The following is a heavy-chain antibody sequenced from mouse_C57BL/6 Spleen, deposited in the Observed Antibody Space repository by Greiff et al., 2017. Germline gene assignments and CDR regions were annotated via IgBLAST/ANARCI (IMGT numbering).Heavy chain of an antibody. CDR2: IDPETGGT. D-gene: IGHD1-1*01. Sequence: QVHVKQSGAELVRPGASVTLSCKASGYTFTDYEMHWVKQTPVHGLEWIGAIDPETGGTAYNQKFKGKAILTADKSSSTAYMELRSLTSEDSAVYYCTRSYYGSSYYFDYWGQGTTLTVSS. J-gene: IGHJ2*01. CDR1: GYTFTDYE. CDR3: TRSYYGSSYYFDY. V-gene: IGHV1-15*01.